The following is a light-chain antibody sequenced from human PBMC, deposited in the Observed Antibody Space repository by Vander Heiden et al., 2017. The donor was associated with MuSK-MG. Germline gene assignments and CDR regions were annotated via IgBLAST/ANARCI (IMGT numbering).Light chain of an antibody. CDR3: SSYATGSTLV. J-gene: IGLJ1*01. CDR1: SSDVGSYNY. CDR2: EVS. V-gene: IGLV2-14*01. Sequence: ALTQPASVSGSPGQSITISCTGTSSDVGSYNYVSWYQHHPGKAPKVMIYEVSKRPSGVSNRFSGSKSGNTASLTISGLQAEDEADYYCSSYATGSTLVFGTGTKVTVL.